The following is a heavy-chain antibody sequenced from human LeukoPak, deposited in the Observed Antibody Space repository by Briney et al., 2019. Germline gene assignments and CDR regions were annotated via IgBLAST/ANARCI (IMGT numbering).Heavy chain of an antibody. J-gene: IGHJ3*02. CDR2: IYSGGNT. Sequence: GGSLRLSCAASGFTVSNSYMSWVRQAPGKGLEWVSVIYSGGNTYYADYVKGRFTISRDNARNSLYLQMNSLRAEDTAVYYCASLIVVVPAAMRGSDAFDIWGQGTVVTVSS. D-gene: IGHD2-2*01. V-gene: IGHV3-53*01. CDR1: GFTVSNSY. CDR3: ASLIVVVPAAMRGSDAFDI.